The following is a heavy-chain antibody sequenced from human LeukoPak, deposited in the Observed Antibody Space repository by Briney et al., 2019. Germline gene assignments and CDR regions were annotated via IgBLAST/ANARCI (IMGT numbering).Heavy chain of an antibody. CDR1: GGSVNSYY. CDR2: IYYSGST. CDR3: ARSAGYQLLEGFYYYMDV. J-gene: IGHJ6*03. V-gene: IGHV4-59*02. D-gene: IGHD2-2*01. Sequence: PSETLSLTCTVSGGSVNSYYWSWIRQPPGKGLEWIGNIYYSGSTNYNPSLKSRVTISVDTSKKHFSLKLSSVTAADTAVYYCARSAGYQLLEGFYYYMDVWGKGTTVTVSS.